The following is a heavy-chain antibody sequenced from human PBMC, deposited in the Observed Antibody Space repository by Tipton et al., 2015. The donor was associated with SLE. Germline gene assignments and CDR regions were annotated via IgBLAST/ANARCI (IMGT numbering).Heavy chain of an antibody. CDR1: GGSINTYY. V-gene: IGHV4-59*08. Sequence: TLSLTCTFSGGSINTYYWSWIRQSPGKGLEWIGYIYYSGSTNYNPSLKTRVTTSVDTSKNQFSLSLYSVTVEDTAVYYCARQGTGFGSGRDDYWGQGILVTVSS. J-gene: IGHJ4*02. CDR3: ARQGTGFGSGRDDY. D-gene: IGHD1-14*01. CDR2: IYYSGST.